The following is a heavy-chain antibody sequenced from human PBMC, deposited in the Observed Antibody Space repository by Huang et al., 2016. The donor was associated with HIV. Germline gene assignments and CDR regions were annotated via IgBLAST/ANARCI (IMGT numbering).Heavy chain of an antibody. CDR1: GGTFSKYA. V-gene: IGHV1-69*13. D-gene: IGHD4-17*01. Sequence: QVQLVQAGAEVKTPGSSVKVSCKASGGTFSKYAISWVRQAPGQGLEWMGGSIPMFGTPNYARKCQGRVTITADDYTSTTYVEVSSLRSEDTALYYCARGQLGSYGDYDVLYWGQGTLVTVSS. CDR2: SIPMFGTP. CDR3: ARGQLGSYGDYDVLY. J-gene: IGHJ4*02.